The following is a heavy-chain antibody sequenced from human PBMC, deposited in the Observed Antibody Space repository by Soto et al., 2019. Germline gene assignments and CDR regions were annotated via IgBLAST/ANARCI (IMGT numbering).Heavy chain of an antibody. V-gene: IGHV4-59*01. CDR3: ARGITYYDFWSGYYKATDYYYYGMDV. J-gene: IGHJ6*02. D-gene: IGHD3-3*01. Sequence: SETLSLTCTVSGGSISSYYWSWIRQPPGKGLEWIGYIYYSGSTNYNPSLKSRVTIPVDTSKNQFSLKLSSVTAADTAVYYCARGITYYDFWSGYYKATDYYYYGMDVWGQGTTVTVSS. CDR1: GGSISSYY. CDR2: IYYSGST.